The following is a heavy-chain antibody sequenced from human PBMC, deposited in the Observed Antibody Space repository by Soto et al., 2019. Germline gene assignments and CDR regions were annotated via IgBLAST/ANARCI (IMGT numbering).Heavy chain of an antibody. J-gene: IGHJ5*02. D-gene: IGHD3-9*01. CDR1: GAYISIADSY. Sequence: ASETLSLTCVVSGAYISIADSYWFCLRKPPGKGLEWIGYIAYSRNTYYNPSLRRRVTISAHRSENKLSLTLKSVTAADMAVYFCARDFERSAIGPWGQGTSVTVSS. CDR2: IAYSRNT. V-gene: IGHV4-31*11. CDR3: ARDFERSAIGP.